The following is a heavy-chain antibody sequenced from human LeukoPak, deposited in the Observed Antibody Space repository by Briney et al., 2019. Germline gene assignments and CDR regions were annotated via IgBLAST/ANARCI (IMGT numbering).Heavy chain of an antibody. CDR1: GFSVGSNF. D-gene: IGHD2-15*01. CDR2: IYIGGTT. J-gene: IGHJ4*02. V-gene: IGHV3-53*04. Sequence: GGSLRLSCAASGFSVGSNFMSWVRQSPGMGLEWISTIYIGGTTYYAEYLKGRVTISRQNSKNTLYLQMNGLRAEDTAVYYCARAESCSGGSSCLKDWGQGTLVTVSS. CDR3: ARAESCSGGSSCLKD.